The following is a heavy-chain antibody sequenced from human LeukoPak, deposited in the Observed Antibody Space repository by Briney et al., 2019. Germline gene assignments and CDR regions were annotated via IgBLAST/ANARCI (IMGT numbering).Heavy chain of an antibody. Sequence: GGSLRLSCAASGFTFSTYATNWVRQAPGEGLEWVSSIGTSSTSLYYADSLKGRFTISRDNAKNSLYLQLSILRAEDTAVYYCARESGGDLGEAFDIWGQGTMVTVSS. CDR3: ARESGGDLGEAFDI. V-gene: IGHV3-21*01. D-gene: IGHD1-26*01. J-gene: IGHJ3*02. CDR2: IGTSSTSL. CDR1: GFTFSTYA.